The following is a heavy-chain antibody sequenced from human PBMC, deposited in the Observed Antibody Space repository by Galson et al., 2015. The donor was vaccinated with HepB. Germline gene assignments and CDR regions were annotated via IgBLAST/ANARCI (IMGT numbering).Heavy chain of an antibody. V-gene: IGHV6-1*01. CDR1: GDSVSSHHAV. J-gene: IGHJ6*02. CDR3: AYGSDV. Sequence: CAISGDSVSSHHAVWNWIRQSPSRGLAWLGRTYYRSKWYIDYATSVRSRITINPDTSRNQFSLHLSSVTPEDTAVYYRAYGSDVWGQGTTVIVSS. CDR2: TYYRSKWYI.